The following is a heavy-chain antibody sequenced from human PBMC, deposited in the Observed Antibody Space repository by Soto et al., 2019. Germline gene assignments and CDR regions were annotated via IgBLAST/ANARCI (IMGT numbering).Heavy chain of an antibody. CDR2: IYYSWST. V-gene: IGHV4-59*01. CDR3: ARDYQGNNWFDA. J-gene: IGHJ5*02. D-gene: IGHD2-2*01. Sequence: PSETLSLTCTVSGGSISSYYWSWIRQPPGKGLELIGYIYYSWSTNYNSSLKSRVTISVDTSKTQFSLKLSSVTAEDTAVYYCARDYQGNNWFDAWGQGTRVTASS. CDR1: GGSISSYY.